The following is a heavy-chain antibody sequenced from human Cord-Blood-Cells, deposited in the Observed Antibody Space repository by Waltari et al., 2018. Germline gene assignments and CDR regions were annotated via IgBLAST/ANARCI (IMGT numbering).Heavy chain of an antibody. Sequence: EVQLVQPGAAVKKPGESLKISCKGSGYSFTRHWIGRGPQMLGKGLEWVGIIYSGDSDTRYSPSFQGQVTISADKSISTAYLQWSSLKASDTAMYYCARRPIYYDSSGYYFDYWGQGTLVTVSS. CDR1: GYSFTRHW. CDR2: IYSGDSDT. D-gene: IGHD3-22*01. CDR3: ARRPIYYDSSGYYFDY. V-gene: IGHV5-51*01. J-gene: IGHJ4*02.